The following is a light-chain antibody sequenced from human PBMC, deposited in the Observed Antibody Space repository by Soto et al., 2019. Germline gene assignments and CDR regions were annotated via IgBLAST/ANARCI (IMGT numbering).Light chain of an antibody. CDR3: AAWDDSLNGVV. J-gene: IGLJ2*01. Sequence: QSVLTQPPSASGTPGQRVTISCSGSSSNIGSNTVNWYQLLQGTATKLLIYPNNDRPSGVPDRFSGSKSGTSASLAISGLQSEDEADYYCAAWDDSLNGVVFGGGTKLTVL. CDR2: PNN. CDR1: SSNIGSNT. V-gene: IGLV1-44*01.